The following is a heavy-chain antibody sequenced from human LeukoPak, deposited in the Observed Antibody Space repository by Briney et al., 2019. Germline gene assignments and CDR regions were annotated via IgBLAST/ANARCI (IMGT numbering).Heavy chain of an antibody. CDR2: IYYSGST. CDR3: ARHDPIVGTPDAFDI. CDR1: GGSISSSNW. Sequence: PSETLSLTCAVSGGSISSSNWWSWVRQPPGKGLEWIGYIYYSGSTYYNPSLKSRVTISVDTSKNQFSLKLSSVTAADTAVYYCARHDPIVGTPDAFDIWGQGTMVTVSS. J-gene: IGHJ3*02. D-gene: IGHD1-26*01. V-gene: IGHV4-4*02.